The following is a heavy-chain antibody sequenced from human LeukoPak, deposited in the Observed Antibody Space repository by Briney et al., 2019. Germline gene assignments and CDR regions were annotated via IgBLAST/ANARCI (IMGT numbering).Heavy chain of an antibody. V-gene: IGHV3-53*01. J-gene: IGHJ4*02. Sequence: PGGSLRLSCAASGFTLSSNYMSWVRQAPGKGLEWVSVIYSGGSTYYADTVTGRFTISRHNSKNTMYLPMNSLRAEDTAVYYCARRAGAYSHPYDYWGQGTLVTVSS. D-gene: IGHD4/OR15-4a*01. CDR1: GFTLSSNY. CDR3: ARRAGAYSHPYDY. CDR2: IYSGGST.